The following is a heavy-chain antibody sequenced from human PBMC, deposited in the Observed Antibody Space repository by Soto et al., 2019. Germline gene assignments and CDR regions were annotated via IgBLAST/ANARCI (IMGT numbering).Heavy chain of an antibody. CDR1: GFTFSSYG. Sequence: PGGSLRLSCAASGFTFSSYGMHWVRQAPGKGLEWVAVIWYDGSNKYYADSVKGRFTISRDNSKNTLYLQMNSLRADDTAIYYCAREGFVSGTDYWGQGALVTVSS. CDR2: IWYDGSNK. J-gene: IGHJ4*02. CDR3: AREGFVSGTDY. V-gene: IGHV3-33*01. D-gene: IGHD6-19*01.